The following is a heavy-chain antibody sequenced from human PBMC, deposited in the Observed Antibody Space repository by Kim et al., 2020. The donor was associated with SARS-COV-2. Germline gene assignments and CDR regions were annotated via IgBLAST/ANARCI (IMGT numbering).Heavy chain of an antibody. CDR3: AKDPYYDFLSGYFFDS. J-gene: IGHJ4*02. V-gene: IGHV3-23*01. Sequence: SVKDRSTISRDESKKTLYLKMSSLRAEDTAVYYCAKDPYYDFLSGYFFDSWGQGTLVTVSS. D-gene: IGHD3-3*01.